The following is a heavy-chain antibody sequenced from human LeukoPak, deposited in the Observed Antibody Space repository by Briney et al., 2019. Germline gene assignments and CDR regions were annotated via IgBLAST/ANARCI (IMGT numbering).Heavy chain of an antibody. CDR2: IYTSGST. V-gene: IGHV4-61*02. Sequence: SETLSLTCTVSGGSISSGYHYWGWIRQPAGKGLEWIGRIYTSGSTNYNPSLKSRVTMSVDTSKNQFSLKLSSVTAADTAVYYCARGGRVMAAAGSLDYWGQGTLVTVSS. J-gene: IGHJ4*02. CDR3: ARGGRVMAAAGSLDY. D-gene: IGHD6-13*01. CDR1: GGSISSGYHY.